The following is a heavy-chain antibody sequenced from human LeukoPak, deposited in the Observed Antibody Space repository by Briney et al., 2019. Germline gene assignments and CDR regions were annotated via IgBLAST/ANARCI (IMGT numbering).Heavy chain of an antibody. D-gene: IGHD3-22*01. J-gene: IGHJ2*01. Sequence: SVKVSCKASGGTFSSYAISWVRQAPGQRLEWMGRAIPILDITTYAPKFRGRFTITADKSTGTAYMELSSLRSDDTAVYYCARDWPENYYDSGGFDGWYFDLWGRGTLVTVSS. V-gene: IGHV1-69*04. CDR1: GGTFSSYA. CDR3: ARDWPENYYDSGGFDGWYFDL. CDR2: AIPILDIT.